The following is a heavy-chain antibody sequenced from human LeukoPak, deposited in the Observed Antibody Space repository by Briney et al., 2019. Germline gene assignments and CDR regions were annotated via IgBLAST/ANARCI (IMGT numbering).Heavy chain of an antibody. J-gene: IGHJ5*02. V-gene: IGHV1-8*01. Sequence: ASVKVSCKASGYTFTSYDINWVRQATGQGLEWMGWMNPNSGNTGYAQEFQGRVTMTRNTSISTAYMELSSLRSEDTAVYYCARIWAATFDPWGQGTLVTVSS. D-gene: IGHD2-15*01. CDR3: ARIWAATFDP. CDR1: GYTFTSYD. CDR2: MNPNSGNT.